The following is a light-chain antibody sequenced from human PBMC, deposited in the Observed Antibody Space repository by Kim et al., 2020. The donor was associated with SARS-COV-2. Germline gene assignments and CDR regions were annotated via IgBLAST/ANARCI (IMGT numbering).Light chain of an antibody. J-gene: IGLJ3*02. CDR2: GNS. Sequence: FTISCTGSSSNVGAGYDVHWYQQLPGTAPEPLIYGNSNRPSGVPDRCSGSKSGTSASLAITGLQAEDEADYYCQSYDSSLSVWVFGGGTQLTVL. CDR1: SSNVGAGYD. V-gene: IGLV1-40*01. CDR3: QSYDSSLSVWV.